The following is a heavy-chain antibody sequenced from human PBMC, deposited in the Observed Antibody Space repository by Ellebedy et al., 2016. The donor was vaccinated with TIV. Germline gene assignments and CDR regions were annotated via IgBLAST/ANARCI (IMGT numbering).Heavy chain of an antibody. J-gene: IGHJ4*02. CDR2: IRGSGGST. D-gene: IGHD2-21*02. Sequence: GESLKISCAASGFTFSSYAMSWVRQAPGKGLEWVSSIRGSGGSTYYADSVKGRFTISRDNSKNTLHLQMNSLRAEDTAVYYCAKDLAGAYCNSDCSSNYWGQGTLVTVSS. CDR1: GFTFSSYA. V-gene: IGHV3-23*01. CDR3: AKDLAGAYCNSDCSSNY.